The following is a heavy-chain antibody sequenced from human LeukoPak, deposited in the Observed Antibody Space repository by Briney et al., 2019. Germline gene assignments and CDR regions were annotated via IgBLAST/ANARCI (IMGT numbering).Heavy chain of an antibody. CDR3: ARVGGIAVAGTIPY. Sequence: PGGSLRLSCAASGFTFSSYGMHWVRQAPGKGLEWVAFIRYDGSNKYYADSVKGRFTISRDNSKNTLYLQMNSLRAEDTAVYYCARVGGIAVAGTIPYWGQGTLVTVSS. D-gene: IGHD6-19*01. J-gene: IGHJ4*02. V-gene: IGHV3-30*02. CDR1: GFTFSSYG. CDR2: IRYDGSNK.